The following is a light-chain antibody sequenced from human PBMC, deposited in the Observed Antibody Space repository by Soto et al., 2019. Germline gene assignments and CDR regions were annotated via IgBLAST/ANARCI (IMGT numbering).Light chain of an antibody. Sequence: QSVLTQPPSVSGAPGQRVTISCTGNSSNLGAGYDVHWYQQLPGAAPKLVIFGNRNRPSGVPERFSGSKSGTSASLTVSGLQAEDEADYYCSSYGGSNIFGGGTKRPVL. J-gene: IGLJ2*01. V-gene: IGLV1-40*01. CDR3: SSYGGSNI. CDR2: GNR. CDR1: SSNLGAGYD.